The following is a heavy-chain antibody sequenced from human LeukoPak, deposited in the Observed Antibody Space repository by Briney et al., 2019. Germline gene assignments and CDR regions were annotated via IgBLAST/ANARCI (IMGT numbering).Heavy chain of an antibody. CDR1: GLSFRSYI. Sequence: GGSLRLSCEASGLSFRSYIMNWVRRPPGKGLEWIASINNDGDKRYYADSVKGRFIISRDNAKKSLSLQMNSLRTEDTAVYYCAKDPYSRAFEYFQHWGQGTLVTVSS. J-gene: IGHJ1*01. CDR2: INNDGDKR. D-gene: IGHD1-26*01. CDR3: AKDPYSRAFEYFQH. V-gene: IGHV3-21*01.